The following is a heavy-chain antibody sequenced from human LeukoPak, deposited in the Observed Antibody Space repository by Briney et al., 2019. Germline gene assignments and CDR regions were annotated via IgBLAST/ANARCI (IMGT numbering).Heavy chain of an antibody. D-gene: IGHD2-15*01. CDR2: LSSSSSYT. J-gene: IGHJ4*02. Sequence: PGGSLRLSCAASGFTFIDYYMSWIRQAPGKGLEWVSYLSSSSSYTNYADSVKGRFTISRDNAKNSLYLQMNSLRAEDTAVYYCARGSVHCSGGSCYLDYWGQGTLVTVSS. V-gene: IGHV3-11*06. CDR3: ARGSVHCSGGSCYLDY. CDR1: GFTFIDYY.